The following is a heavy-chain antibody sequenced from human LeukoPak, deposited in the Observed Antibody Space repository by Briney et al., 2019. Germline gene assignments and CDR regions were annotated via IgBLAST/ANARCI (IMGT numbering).Heavy chain of an antibody. Sequence: GVSLRLSCAASGSTFSSYAMHWVRQAPGKGLEWVAVISYDGSNKYYADSVKGRFTISRDNSKNTLYLQMNSLRAEDTAVYYCARETGSAVGSTDFDYWGQGTLVTVSS. CDR1: GSTFSSYA. CDR3: ARETGSAVGSTDFDY. V-gene: IGHV3-30*04. CDR2: ISYDGSNK. D-gene: IGHD4-17*01. J-gene: IGHJ4*02.